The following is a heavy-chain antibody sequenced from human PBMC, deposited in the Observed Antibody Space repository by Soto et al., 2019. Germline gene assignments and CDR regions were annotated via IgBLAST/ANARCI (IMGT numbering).Heavy chain of an antibody. Sequence: GGSLRLSCAASGFTFSIYSMNWVRQAPGKGLEWVSYISTSSSIYYADSVKGRFTISRDNAKNSLYLQVNSLTDEDTAVYYCEREADATLWYFDLWGRGTVVTVSS. V-gene: IGHV3-48*02. D-gene: IGHD2-15*01. J-gene: IGHJ2*01. CDR2: ISTSSSI. CDR1: GFTFSIYS. CDR3: EREADATLWYFDL.